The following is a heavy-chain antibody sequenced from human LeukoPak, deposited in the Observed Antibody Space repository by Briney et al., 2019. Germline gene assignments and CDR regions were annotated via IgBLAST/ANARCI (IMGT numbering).Heavy chain of an antibody. V-gene: IGHV1-2*06. D-gene: IGHD3-10*01. J-gene: IGHJ4*02. CDR2: INPNSGGT. CDR1: GYTFTGYH. CDR3: ARTQYYGSGSYTDY. Sequence: GASVKVSCKASGYTFTGYHMHWVRQAPGQGLEWMGRINPNSGGTNYAQKFQGRVTMTRDTSISTAYMELSRLRSDDTAVYYCARTQYYGSGSYTDYWGQGTLVTVSS.